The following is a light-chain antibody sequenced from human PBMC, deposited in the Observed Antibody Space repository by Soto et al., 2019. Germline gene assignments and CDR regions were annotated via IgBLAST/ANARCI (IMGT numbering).Light chain of an antibody. J-gene: IGKJ4*01. CDR2: GAS. CDR1: QSVRSNY. V-gene: IGKV3-20*01. Sequence: EIVLTQSPGTLSLSSGERATLSCRASQSVRSNYIAWYQQKPGQAPRLLIYGASSRATGIPDRFSGSGSGTDFTLTISRLEPEDFAVYYCQQYASSPLTFGGGTKVEIK. CDR3: QQYASSPLT.